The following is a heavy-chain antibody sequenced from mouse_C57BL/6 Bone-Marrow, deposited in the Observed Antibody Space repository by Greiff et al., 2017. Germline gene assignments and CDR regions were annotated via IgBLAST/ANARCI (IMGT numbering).Heavy chain of an antibody. D-gene: IGHD1-1*01. J-gene: IGHJ2*01. CDR2: IHPSDSAT. CDR1: GYTFTSYW. Sequence: QVQLQQPGAELVKPGASVKVSCKASGYTFTSYWMHWVKQRPGQGLEWIGRIHPSDSATNYNQKFKGKATLTVDKSSSTAYMQLSSLTSEDSAVYYCAIITTVVEYYFDYWGQGTTLTVSS. V-gene: IGHV1-74*01. CDR3: AIITTVVEYYFDY.